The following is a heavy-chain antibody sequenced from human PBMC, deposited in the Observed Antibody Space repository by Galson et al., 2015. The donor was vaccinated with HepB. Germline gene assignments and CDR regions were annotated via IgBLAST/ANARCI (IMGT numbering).Heavy chain of an antibody. CDR2: IYYSGST. CDR1: GGSISSGGYS. V-gene: IGHV4-30-4*07. J-gene: IGHJ5*02. Sequence: TLSLTCAVSGGSISSGGYSWSWIRQPPGKGLEWIGYIYYSGSTYYNPSLKSRVTISVDTSKNQFSLKLSSVTAADTAVYYCARVQYDSSGYSNNWFDPWGQGTLVTVSS. CDR3: ARVQYDSSGYSNNWFDP. D-gene: IGHD3-22*01.